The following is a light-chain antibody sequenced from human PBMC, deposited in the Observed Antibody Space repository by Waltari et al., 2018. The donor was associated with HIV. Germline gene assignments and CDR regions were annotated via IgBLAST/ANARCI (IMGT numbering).Light chain of an antibody. J-gene: IGLJ3*02. CDR2: AVT. CDR3: NSYTSTDRWV. Sequence: QSALTQPASVSGSPGQSLPTSCTGTTTDVGPYEYVSWYKQPPGKAPNLPSYAVTYRPSGFSTRFSGSKSGNTASLTVSGLQAEDEADYYCNSYTSTDRWVFGGGTKLTVL. CDR1: TTDVGPYEY. V-gene: IGLV2-14*03.